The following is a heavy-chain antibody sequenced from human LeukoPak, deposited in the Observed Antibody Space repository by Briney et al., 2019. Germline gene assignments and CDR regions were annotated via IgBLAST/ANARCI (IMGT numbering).Heavy chain of an antibody. D-gene: IGHD5-18*01. Sequence: SETLSLTCTVSGGSISSYYWSWIRQPPGKGLEWIGYIYYSGSTNYNPSLKSRVTISVDTSKNQFSLKLSSVTAADTAVYYCAREASGYSYGYYYYYMDVWGKGTTVTISS. V-gene: IGHV4-59*01. CDR3: AREASGYSYGYYYYYMDV. CDR2: IYYSGST. CDR1: GGSISSYY. J-gene: IGHJ6*03.